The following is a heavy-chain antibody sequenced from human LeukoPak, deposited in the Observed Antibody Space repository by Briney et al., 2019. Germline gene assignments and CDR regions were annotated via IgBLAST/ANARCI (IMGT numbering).Heavy chain of an antibody. CDR3: ARGYCSGGSCYSIPFDY. V-gene: IGHV3-11*01. Sequence: GGSLRLSCAASGFTFSDYHMTWIRQAPGKGLEWVSNIRSSGSSISYADSVKGRFTISRDNAKNSLYLQMNSLRAEDTAVYYCARGYCSGGSCYSIPFDYWGQGTLVTVSA. CDR2: IRSSGSSI. CDR1: GFTFSDYH. J-gene: IGHJ4*02. D-gene: IGHD2-15*01.